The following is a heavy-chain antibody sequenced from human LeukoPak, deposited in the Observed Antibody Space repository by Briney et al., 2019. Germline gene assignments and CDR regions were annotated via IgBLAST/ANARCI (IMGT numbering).Heavy chain of an antibody. V-gene: IGHV1-2*02. CDR2: INPNSGGT. J-gene: IGHJ4*02. CDR1: GYTFTGYY. Sequence: ASVKVSCKASGYTFTGYYMHGVRQAPGQGLEWMGWINPNSGGTNYAQKFQGRVTITRHSSISTAYMELSRLRSDDTAVYYCARVPGRTIAVAGTGYFDYWGQGTLVTVSS. D-gene: IGHD6-19*01. CDR3: ARVPGRTIAVAGTGYFDY.